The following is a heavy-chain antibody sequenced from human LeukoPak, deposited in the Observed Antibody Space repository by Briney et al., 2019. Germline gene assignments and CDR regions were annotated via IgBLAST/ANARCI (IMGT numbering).Heavy chain of an antibody. CDR3: AAPNGGDSSGYYHY. CDR2: MNPNRGNT. V-gene: IGHV1-8*01. Sequence: ASLKVSCKASGYTFTTYDINWVRQAPGQGLEWMGNMNPNRGNTGPSQRFHGKLTMTRSTSINTAYMELSSLRSEDTAVYYCAAPNGGDSSGYYHYWGPGNLVTVSS. J-gene: IGHJ4*02. D-gene: IGHD3-22*01. CDR1: GYTFTTYD.